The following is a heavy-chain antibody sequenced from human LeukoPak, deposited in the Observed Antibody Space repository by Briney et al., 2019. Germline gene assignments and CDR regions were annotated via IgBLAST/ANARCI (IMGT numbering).Heavy chain of an antibody. CDR1: GGTFSSYA. V-gene: IGHV1-69*05. Sequence: SVKVSCKASGGTFSSYAISWVRQAPGQGLEWMGRIIPIFGTANYAQKFQGRVTITTDESTSTAYMELSSLRSEDTAVYYCATHKSSSWRNNWFDPWGQGTLVTVPS. CDR3: ATHKSSSWRNNWFDP. CDR2: IIPIFGTA. J-gene: IGHJ5*02. D-gene: IGHD6-13*01.